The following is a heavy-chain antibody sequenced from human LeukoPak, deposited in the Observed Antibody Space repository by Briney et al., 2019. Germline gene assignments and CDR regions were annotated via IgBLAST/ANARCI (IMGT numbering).Heavy chain of an antibody. J-gene: IGHJ4*02. Sequence: GGSLRLSCAASGFTFSSYAMSWVRQAPGKGLEWVSAISGSGGSTYHADSVKGRFTISRDNSKNTLYLQMNSLRAEDTAVYYCAKPRGVGPLFSVDYWGQGTLVTVSS. CDR1: GFTFSSYA. V-gene: IGHV3-23*01. D-gene: IGHD3-10*01. CDR2: ISGSGGST. CDR3: AKPRGVGPLFSVDY.